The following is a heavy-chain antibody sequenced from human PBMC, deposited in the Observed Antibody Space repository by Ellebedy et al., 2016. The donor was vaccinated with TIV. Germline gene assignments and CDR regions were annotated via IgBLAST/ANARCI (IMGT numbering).Heavy chain of an antibody. J-gene: IGHJ3*02. CDR3: ARSYYYDSSGYLHDAFDI. Sequence: TLSLTCSVSGGSITGYYWNWIRQSPGKALEWLARIDWDDDKYYSTSLKTRLTISKDTSKNQVVLTMTNMDPVDTATYYCARSYYYDSSGYLHDAFDIWGQGTMVTVSS. D-gene: IGHD3-22*01. CDR2: IDWDDDK. V-gene: IGHV2-70*11. CDR1: GGSITGYYWN.